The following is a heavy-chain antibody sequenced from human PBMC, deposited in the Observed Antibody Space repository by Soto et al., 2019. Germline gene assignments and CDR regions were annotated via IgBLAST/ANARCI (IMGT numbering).Heavy chain of an antibody. CDR1: GFTFNSHG. D-gene: IGHD2-15*01. Sequence: WGSLRLSCAASGFTFNSHGMHWVRQAPGKGLEWVSVISYDGRNQYYGDPVKGRFTISRDNSKNAVYLHMNSLRAEDTAVYYCVKDIRIKVDCSGGTCYSDYFDYWGQGALVTVSS. V-gene: IGHV3-30*18. CDR2: ISYDGRNQ. CDR3: VKDIRIKVDCSGGTCYSDYFDY. J-gene: IGHJ4*02.